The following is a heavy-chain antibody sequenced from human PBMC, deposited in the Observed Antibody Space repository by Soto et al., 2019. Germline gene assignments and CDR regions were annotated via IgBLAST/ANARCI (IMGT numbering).Heavy chain of an antibody. Sequence: QVQLVQSGAEVKKPGSSVKVSCKASGGTFSSYAISWVRQAPGQGLEWMGGIIPIFGTANYAQKFQGRVTITADESTSTAYMELSSLRSEDTAVYYCARWAVDIVATIKADWFDPWGQGTLVTVSS. J-gene: IGHJ5*02. V-gene: IGHV1-69*01. CDR3: ARWAVDIVATIKADWFDP. D-gene: IGHD5-12*01. CDR2: IIPIFGTA. CDR1: GGTFSSYA.